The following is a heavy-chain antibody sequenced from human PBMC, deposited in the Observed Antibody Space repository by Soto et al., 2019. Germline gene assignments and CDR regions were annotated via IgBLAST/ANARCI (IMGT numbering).Heavy chain of an antibody. Sequence: QVQLQESGPGLVKPSETLSLTCTVSGGSISGYYWSWIRQPPGQGLEWIGYIDYSGGTNYNSSLKSRVTISVDTSRNQLSLKLSSVTAADTAMYYCAGFGHAWAKPFDIWGQGTMVTVSS. J-gene: IGHJ3*02. V-gene: IGHV4-59*12. CDR1: GGSISGYY. CDR3: AGFGHAWAKPFDI. D-gene: IGHD1-26*01. CDR2: IDYSGGT.